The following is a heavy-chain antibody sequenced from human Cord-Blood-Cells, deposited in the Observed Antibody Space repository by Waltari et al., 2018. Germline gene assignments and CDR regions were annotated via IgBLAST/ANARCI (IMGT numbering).Heavy chain of an antibody. CDR3: ARGNLYYFDY. CDR1: GGIFSRYA. V-gene: IGHV1-69*01. J-gene: IGHJ4*02. Sequence: QVQLVQAGAEEKKPESTVDVPCEASGGIFSRYAISWVRQAPGQGLEWMRGIIPIFGTANYAQKFQGKVTTTADESTGTAYMELGSLRSEDTAVYYCARGNLYYFDYWGQGTLVTVSS. CDR2: IIPIFGTA.